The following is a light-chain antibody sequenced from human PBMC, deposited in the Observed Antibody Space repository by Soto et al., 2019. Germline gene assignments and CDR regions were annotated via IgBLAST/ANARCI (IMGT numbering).Light chain of an antibody. J-gene: IGLJ1*01. CDR1: SSNIGSNT. CDR3: AAWDDSLNGLYV. Sequence: QPVLTQPPSASGTPGQRVTISCSGSSSNIGSNTVNWYLQLPGTAPKLLIYSNNQRPSGVPDRISGSKSGTSASLAINGLQSEDEADYFCAAWDDSLNGLYVFGTGTKLTVL. CDR2: SNN. V-gene: IGLV1-44*01.